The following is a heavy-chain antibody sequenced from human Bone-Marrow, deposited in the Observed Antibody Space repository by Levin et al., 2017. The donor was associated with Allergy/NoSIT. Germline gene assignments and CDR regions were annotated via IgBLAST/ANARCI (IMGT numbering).Heavy chain of an antibody. CDR2: IYSSGRT. CDR1: GGSISSYY. V-gene: IGHV4-59*08. CDR3: ARRLDGSDAFDI. Sequence: PSETLSLTCTVSGGSISSYYWNWIRQPPGKGLEWIGYIYSSGRTNYNPSLKSRVTISVDTSKNQFSLKLSSVTAADTAVYYCARRLDGSDAFDIWGQGTMVTVSS. J-gene: IGHJ3*02.